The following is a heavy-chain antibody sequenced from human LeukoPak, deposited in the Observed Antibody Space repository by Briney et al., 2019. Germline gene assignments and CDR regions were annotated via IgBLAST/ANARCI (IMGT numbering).Heavy chain of an antibody. CDR2: IYHSGST. Sequence: SETLSLTCAVSGYPISSGYYWGWIRQPPGKGLEWIGSIYHSGSTYYNPSLKSRVTISVDTSKNQFSLKLSSVTAADTAVYYCARLGGSYYEYYFDYWGQGTLVSVSS. V-gene: IGHV4-38-2*01. D-gene: IGHD1-26*01. J-gene: IGHJ4*02. CDR1: GYPISSGYY. CDR3: ARLGGSYYEYYFDY.